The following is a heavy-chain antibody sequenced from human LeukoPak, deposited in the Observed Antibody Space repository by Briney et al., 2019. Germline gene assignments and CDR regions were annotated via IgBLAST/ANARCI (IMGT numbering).Heavy chain of an antibody. D-gene: IGHD7-27*01. J-gene: IGHJ1*01. V-gene: IGHV5-51*01. CDR3: ARHGEGEYFPH. CDR2: IYPGDSDT. CDR1: GYNFTSYW. Sequence: GESLKISCKDSGYNFTSYWIARVRQVPGKGLEWMGIIYPGDSDTRYSPSFQGQVTISADKSISTAYLEWSSLKASDAAMYYCARHGEGEYFPHWGQGTLVSVSS.